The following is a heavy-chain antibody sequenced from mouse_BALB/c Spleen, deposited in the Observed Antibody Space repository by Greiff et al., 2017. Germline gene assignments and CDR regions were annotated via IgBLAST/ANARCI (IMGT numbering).Heavy chain of an antibody. J-gene: IGHJ3*01. CDR3: ARERYDGWFAY. CDR1: GYTFTSYW. D-gene: IGHD2-14*01. CDR2: IYPGDGDT. Sequence: VQLQQSGAELARPGASVKLSCKASGYTFTSYWMQWVKQRPGQGLEWIGAIYPGDGDTRYTQKFKGKATLTADKSSSTAYMQLSSLASEDSAVYYCARERYDGWFAYWGQGTLVTVSA. V-gene: IGHV1-87*01.